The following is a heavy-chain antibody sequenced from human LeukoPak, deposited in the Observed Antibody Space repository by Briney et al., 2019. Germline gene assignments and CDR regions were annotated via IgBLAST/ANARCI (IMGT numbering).Heavy chain of an antibody. CDR1: GFTFSNYN. D-gene: IGHD2-2*01. CDR3: ARDANIVVVPAAMGWYDY. Sequence: GGSLRLSCAASGFTFSNYNMNWVRQAPGKGLEGVSSISSGSSYKYYTDSVKGRFTISRDNAKNSLYLQMNSLRAEDTAVYYCARDANIVVVPAAMGWYDYWGQGTLVTVSS. J-gene: IGHJ4*02. CDR2: ISSGSSYK. V-gene: IGHV3-21*01.